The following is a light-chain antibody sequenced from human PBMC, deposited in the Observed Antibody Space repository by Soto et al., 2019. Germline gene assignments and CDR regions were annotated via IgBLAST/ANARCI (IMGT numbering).Light chain of an antibody. Sequence: QSALTQPASVSGSPGQSITISCTGTSSDVGASKYVTWHQQYPGKAPKLILFEVSNRPSGVSSRFSGSRSGNTASLTISGLHPEDEGYYYCSSYALGTTLVFGGGTKLTVL. CDR3: SSYALGTTLV. CDR2: EVS. J-gene: IGLJ2*01. V-gene: IGLV2-14*01. CDR1: SSDVGASKY.